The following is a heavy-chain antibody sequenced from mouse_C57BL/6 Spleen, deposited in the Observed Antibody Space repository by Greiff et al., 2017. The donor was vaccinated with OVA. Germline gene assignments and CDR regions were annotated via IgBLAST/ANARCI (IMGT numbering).Heavy chain of an antibody. CDR1: GYSFTGYY. J-gene: IGHJ2*01. CDR2: INPSTGGT. D-gene: IGHD1-1*01. CDR3: ARGPFITTVVAGGPYFDY. V-gene: IGHV1-42*01. Sequence: EVQLQQSGPELVKPGASVKISCKASGYSFTGYYMNWVKQSPEKSLEWIGEINPSTGGTTYNQKFKAKATLTVDKSSSTAYMQLKSLTSADSAVYYCARGPFITTVVAGGPYFDYWGQGTTLTVSS.